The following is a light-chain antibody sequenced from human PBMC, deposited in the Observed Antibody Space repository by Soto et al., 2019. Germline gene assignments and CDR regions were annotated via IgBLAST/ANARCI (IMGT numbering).Light chain of an antibody. CDR1: SSDIGTNP. V-gene: IGLV1-44*01. CDR2: RDN. J-gene: IGLJ2*01. CDR3: TAWDDSIYGPV. Sequence: QSVLTQPPSASGTPGQRVAISCSGGSSDIGTNPVNWYLHLPGAASKLLIYRDNQRPSGVPDRFSGSKSGTSASLTISGLQSDDEADYFCTAWDDSIYGPVFGGGTKLTVL.